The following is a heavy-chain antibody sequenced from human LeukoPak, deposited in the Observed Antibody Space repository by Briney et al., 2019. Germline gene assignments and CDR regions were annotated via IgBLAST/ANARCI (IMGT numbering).Heavy chain of an antibody. J-gene: IGHJ6*02. Sequence: PSKTLSLTCTVSGGAISRGDNYWSWLRQPPGTGLEWIGDIYYSGSTYYHPSLKSRVTISVDTSKNQFSLKLSSVTAADTFFFQAEDGIRDYYYYYGMDVWGQGTTVTVSS. V-gene: IGHV4-30-4*01. CDR2: IYYSGST. CDR3: EDGIRDYYYYYGMDV. D-gene: IGHD2-21*01. CDR1: GGAISRGDNY.